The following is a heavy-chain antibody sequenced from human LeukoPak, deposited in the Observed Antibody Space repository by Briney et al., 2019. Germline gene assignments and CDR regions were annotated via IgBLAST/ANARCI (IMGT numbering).Heavy chain of an antibody. CDR2: ISPYNDNT. Sequence: ASVKVSCKASGYTFTSSVISWVRQAPGQGLEWMGWISPYNDNTNYAQKLQGRVTMTTDTSTSTAYMELRSLRPDDTAVYYCARALGYQLLSWWFDPWGQGTLVTVSS. J-gene: IGHJ5*02. D-gene: IGHD2-2*01. CDR1: GYTFTSSV. CDR3: ARALGYQLLSWWFDP. V-gene: IGHV1-18*01.